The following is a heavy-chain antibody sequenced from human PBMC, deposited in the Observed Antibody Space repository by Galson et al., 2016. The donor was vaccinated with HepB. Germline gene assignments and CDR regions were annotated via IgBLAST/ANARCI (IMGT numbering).Heavy chain of an antibody. CDR1: GFTLSNSA. CDR2: MGDSGGST. J-gene: IGHJ4*02. D-gene: IGHD4-23*01. CDR3: ARDLWRGGRIDY. V-gene: IGHV3-23*01. Sequence: SLRLSCAASGFTLSNSAMSWVRQAPGKGLEWVSAMGDSGGSTYYADSVKGRFTISRDNSKNTLYLQMNSLRAEDTAVYYCARDLWRGGRIDYWGQGTLVTVSS.